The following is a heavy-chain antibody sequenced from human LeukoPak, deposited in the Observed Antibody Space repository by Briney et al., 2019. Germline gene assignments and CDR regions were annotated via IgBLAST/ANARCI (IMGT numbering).Heavy chain of an antibody. CDR2: ISSSSSYT. V-gene: IGHV3-11*05. J-gene: IGHJ4*02. CDR1: GFTLSEYY. Sequence: PGGSLRLSCVASGFTLSEYYMGCIRQAPGKGLEWVSYISSSSSYTNYADSVKGRFTVSRDNAKNSLYLQMNSLRAEDTAVYYCARAEEQWLSYFDYWGQGTLVTVSS. CDR3: ARAEEQWLSYFDY. D-gene: IGHD6-19*01.